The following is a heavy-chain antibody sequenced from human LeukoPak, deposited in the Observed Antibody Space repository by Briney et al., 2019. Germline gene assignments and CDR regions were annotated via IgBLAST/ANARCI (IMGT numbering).Heavy chain of an antibody. D-gene: IGHD3-22*01. V-gene: IGHV1-2*02. J-gene: IGHJ4*02. Sequence: ASVKVSCKASGYTFTSYYMHWVRQAPGQGLEWMGIINPNSGGTNYAQKFQGRVTMTRDTSISTAYMELSRLRSDDTAVYYCARSQVGYYDSSGMGIFDYWGQGTLVTVSS. CDR3: ARSQVGYYDSSGMGIFDY. CDR1: GYTFTSYY. CDR2: INPNSGGT.